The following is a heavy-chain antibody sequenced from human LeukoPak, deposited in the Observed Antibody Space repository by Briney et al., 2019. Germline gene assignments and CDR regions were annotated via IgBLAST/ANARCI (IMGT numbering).Heavy chain of an antibody. CDR3: AKPKLGIDAFDI. J-gene: IGHJ3*02. V-gene: IGHV3-23*01. Sequence: GGSLRLSCAASGFTVSSNYMSWVRQAPGKGLEWVSSISGSGDSTYYTDSVKGRFTISRDNSKNTLSLQMNSLRAEDTAVYYCAKPKLGIDAFDIWGQGTMVTVSS. D-gene: IGHD7-27*01. CDR2: ISGSGDST. CDR1: GFTVSSNY.